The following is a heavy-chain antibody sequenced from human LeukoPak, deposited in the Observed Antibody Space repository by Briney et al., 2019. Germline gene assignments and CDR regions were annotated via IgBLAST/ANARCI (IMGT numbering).Heavy chain of an antibody. D-gene: IGHD3-22*01. CDR3: TRRLKYYDSSGSDY. J-gene: IGHJ4*02. Sequence: PGGSLRLSCAASGFTFSGSAMHWVRQASGKGLEWVGRIRSKANSYATAYAASVKGRFTISRDDSKNTAYLQMNSLKTEDTAVYYCTRRLKYYDSSGSDYWGQGTLVTVSS. CDR2: IRSKANSYAT. V-gene: IGHV3-73*01. CDR1: GFTFSGSA.